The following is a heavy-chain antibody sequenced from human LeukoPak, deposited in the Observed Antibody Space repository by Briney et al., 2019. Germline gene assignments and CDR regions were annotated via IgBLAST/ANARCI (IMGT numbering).Heavy chain of an antibody. CDR3: ARDSTIVARFDY. J-gene: IGHJ4*02. Sequence: PGGSLRLSCVASGFTFNKHNMNWVRQTPGKGLEWISYINGGGITTYYADSVKGRFTVSRDNAKNTLYLQMDSLSAEDSALYYCARDSTIVARFDYWGRGTLVTVSS. CDR1: GFTFNKHN. CDR2: INGGGITT. D-gene: IGHD2-21*01. V-gene: IGHV3-48*01.